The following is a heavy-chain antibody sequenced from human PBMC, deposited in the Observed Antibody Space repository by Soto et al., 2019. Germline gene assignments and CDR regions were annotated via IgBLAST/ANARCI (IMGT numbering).Heavy chain of an antibody. D-gene: IGHD3-10*01. V-gene: IGHV3-30*03. Sequence: QVQLVESGGGVVQPGGSLRLSCEASGFSFSNYGMHWVRQAPGKGMEWVAVISFDGRNTHHADAVKGRFAISRDNSKNTFYLQMNSLRAQDTAVYHRASPPPDYYSRGWFDTDYWGQGTLVTVSS. CDR1: GFSFSNYG. J-gene: IGHJ4*02. CDR3: ASPPPDYYSRGWFDTDY. CDR2: ISFDGRNT.